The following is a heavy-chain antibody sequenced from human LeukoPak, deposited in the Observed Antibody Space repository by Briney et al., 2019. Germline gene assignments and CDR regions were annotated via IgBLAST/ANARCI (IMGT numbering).Heavy chain of an antibody. J-gene: IGHJ4*02. CDR2: IYPDDSDT. CDR1: GYRFTSYW. V-gene: IGHV5-51*01. D-gene: IGHD6-13*01. CDR3: ARHLNSSSWTPIDY. Sequence: GESLKISCNGFGYRFTSYWIGWVRQMPGKGLEWMGFIYPDDSDTRYSPSFQGQVTISADKSISTAYLQWSSLKASDTAMYYCARHLNSSSWTPIDYWGQGTLVTVSS.